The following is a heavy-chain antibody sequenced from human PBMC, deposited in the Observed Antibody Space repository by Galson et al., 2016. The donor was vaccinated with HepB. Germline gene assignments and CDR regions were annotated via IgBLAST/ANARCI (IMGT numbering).Heavy chain of an antibody. V-gene: IGHV3-30*03. CDR2: ISYGGTDK. Sequence: SLRLSCAASGFTFSSYGMHWVRQAPGKGLEWVAVISYGGTDKNYADSVKGRFTISRDNSKNTLYLQMNSLRAEDTAVYYCALRGDYVRAFDMWGQGTMVTVSS. D-gene: IGHD4-17*01. CDR1: GFTFSSYG. J-gene: IGHJ3*02. CDR3: ALRGDYVRAFDM.